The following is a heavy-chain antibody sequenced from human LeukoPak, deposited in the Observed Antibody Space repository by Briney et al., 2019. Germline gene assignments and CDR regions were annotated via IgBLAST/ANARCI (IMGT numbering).Heavy chain of an antibody. CDR2: IYSGGST. J-gene: IGHJ6*02. V-gene: IGHV3-66*01. D-gene: IGHD6-19*01. CDR1: GFTVSSNY. Sequence: AGGSLRLSCAASGFTVSSNYMSWVRQAPGKGLEWVSVIYSGGSTYYADSVKGRFTISRDNSKNTLYLQMNSLRAEDTAVYYCGIAVPLYLYRMDLRGQRTTVTVSS. CDR3: GIAVPLYLYRMDL.